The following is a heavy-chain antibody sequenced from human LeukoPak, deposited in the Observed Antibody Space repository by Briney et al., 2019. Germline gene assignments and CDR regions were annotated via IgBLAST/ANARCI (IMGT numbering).Heavy chain of an antibody. Sequence: SETLSLTCTVSGGSISSSSYYWGWIRQPPGKGLEWIGSIYYSGSTYYNPSLKSRVTISVDTSKNQFSLKLSSVTAADTAVYYCARNSCSSTSCYTFPYYYYGMDVWGQGTTVTVSS. CDR2: IYYSGST. J-gene: IGHJ6*02. CDR1: GGSISSSSYY. CDR3: ARNSCSSTSCYTFPYYYYGMDV. V-gene: IGHV4-39*01. D-gene: IGHD2-2*02.